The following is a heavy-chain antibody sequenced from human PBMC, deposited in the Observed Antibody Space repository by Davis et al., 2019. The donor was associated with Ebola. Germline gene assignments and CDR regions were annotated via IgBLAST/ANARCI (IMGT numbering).Heavy chain of an antibody. V-gene: IGHV3-48*01. Sequence: PGGSLRLSCAASGFTFSSASMNWVRQAPGKGLEWVSYIRPRGDTIYYADSVKGRFTISRDNAKNSLYLQMNSLRAEDTAVYYCARDYCSSTSCLFDYWGQGTLVTVSS. CDR3: ARDYCSSTSCLFDY. CDR1: GFTFSSAS. D-gene: IGHD2-2*01. CDR2: IRPRGDTI. J-gene: IGHJ4*02.